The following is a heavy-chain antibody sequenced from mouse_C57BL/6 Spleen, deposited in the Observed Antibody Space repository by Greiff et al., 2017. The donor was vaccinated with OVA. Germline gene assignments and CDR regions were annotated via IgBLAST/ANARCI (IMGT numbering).Heavy chain of an antibody. D-gene: IGHD1-1*01. V-gene: IGHV1-69*01. J-gene: IGHJ4*01. Sequence: QVQLQQPGAELVMPGASVKLSCKASGYTFTSYWMHWVKQRPGQGLEWIGEIDPSDSYTNYNQKFKGKSTLTVDKSSSTDYMQLSSLTSEDSAVYYCASLITTSGMDYWGQGTSVTVSS. CDR1: GYTFTSYW. CDR3: ASLITTSGMDY. CDR2: IDPSDSYT.